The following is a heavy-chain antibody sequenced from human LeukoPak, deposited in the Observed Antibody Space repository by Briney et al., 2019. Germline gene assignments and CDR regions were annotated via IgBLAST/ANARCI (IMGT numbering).Heavy chain of an antibody. Sequence: ASENLSLTCTVSGGSISSGSYYWSWIRQPAGKGLEWIGRIYTSGSTNYNPSLKSRVTISVDTSKNQFSLKLSSVTAADTAVYYCARAVGTAQFYYFDYWGQGTLVTVSS. V-gene: IGHV4-61*02. D-gene: IGHD1-14*01. J-gene: IGHJ4*02. CDR2: IYTSGST. CDR1: GGSISSGSYY. CDR3: ARAVGTAQFYYFDY.